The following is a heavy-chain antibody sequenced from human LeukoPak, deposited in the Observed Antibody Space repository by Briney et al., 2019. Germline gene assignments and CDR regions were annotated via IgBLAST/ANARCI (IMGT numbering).Heavy chain of an antibody. CDR1: GFTVRSNY. J-gene: IGHJ4*02. CDR3: ARDHPQSLIAAAGKNDY. V-gene: IGHV3-53*01. Sequence: GGSLRLSCAASGFTVRSNYMSWVRQTPGKGLEWVSVIYSTGSTFYADSVKGRFTISRDNAKNSLYLQMNSLRAEDTAVYYCARDHPQSLIAAAGKNDYWGQGTLVTVSS. CDR2: IYSTGST. D-gene: IGHD6-13*01.